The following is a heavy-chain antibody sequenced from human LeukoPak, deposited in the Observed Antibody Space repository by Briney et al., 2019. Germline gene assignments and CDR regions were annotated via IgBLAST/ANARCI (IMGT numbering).Heavy chain of an antibody. CDR2: ISSSSSYI. CDR3: ARVRGTGISEGFDI. CDR1: GFTFSSHS. Sequence: GGSLGLSCAASGFTFSSHSMNWVRQAPGKGLEWVSSISSSSSYIYYADSVKGRFTISRDNAKNSLYLQMNSLRAEDTAVYYCARVRGTGISEGFDIWGQGTMVTVSS. D-gene: IGHD1-1*01. V-gene: IGHV3-21*01. J-gene: IGHJ3*02.